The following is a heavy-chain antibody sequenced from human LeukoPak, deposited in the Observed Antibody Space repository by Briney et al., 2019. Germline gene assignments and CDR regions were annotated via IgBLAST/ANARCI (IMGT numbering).Heavy chain of an antibody. V-gene: IGHV3-23*01. CDR2: ISGSGGST. CDR1: GFTFSSYA. Sequence: GGSLRLSCAASGFTFSSYAMSWVRQAPGKRLEWVSAISGSGGSTYYADSVKGRFTISRDNSKNTLYLQMNSLRAEDTAVYYCASSPGAKKGIFEVWGQGTLVTVSS. CDR3: ASSPGAKKGIFEV. J-gene: IGHJ4*02. D-gene: IGHD1-26*01.